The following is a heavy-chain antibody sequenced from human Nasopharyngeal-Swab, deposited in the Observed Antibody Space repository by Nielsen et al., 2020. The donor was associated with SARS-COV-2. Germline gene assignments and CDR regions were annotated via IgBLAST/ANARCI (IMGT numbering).Heavy chain of an antibody. V-gene: IGHV4-34*01. J-gene: IGHJ4*02. Sequence: SETLSLTCAVYGGSFSGYYWSWIRQPPGKGLEWIGEINHSGSTNYNPSLKSRVTISVDTSKNQFSLKLSSVTAADTAVYYCARKRGYSYGYYDYWGQGTLVTVSS. CDR2: INHSGST. CDR3: ARKRGYSYGYYDY. CDR1: GGSFSGYY. D-gene: IGHD5-18*01.